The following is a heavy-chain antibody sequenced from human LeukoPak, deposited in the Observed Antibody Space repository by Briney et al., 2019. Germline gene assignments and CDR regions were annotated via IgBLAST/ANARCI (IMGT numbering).Heavy chain of an antibody. Sequence: GGSLRLSCAASGFTFSSYSMNWARQALGKGLEWVSVIYAAGGTYYADSVKGRFTISRDASTNPLYLQMNSLRVEDTAVYYCARSIVTAGLGPWGQGTLVTVSS. V-gene: IGHV3-66*02. J-gene: IGHJ5*02. D-gene: IGHD1-26*01. CDR2: IYAAGGT. CDR3: ARSIVTAGLGP. CDR1: GFTFSSYS.